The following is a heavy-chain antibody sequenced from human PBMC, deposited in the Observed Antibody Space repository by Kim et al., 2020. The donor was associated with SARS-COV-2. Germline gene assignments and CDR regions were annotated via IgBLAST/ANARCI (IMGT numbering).Heavy chain of an antibody. J-gene: IGHJ4*02. V-gene: IGHV1-2*06. CDR2: INPNSGGT. CDR3: ARQRRTVTSRGHFDY. CDR1: GYTFTGYY. D-gene: IGHD4-17*01. Sequence: ASVKVSCKASGYTFTGYYMHWVRQAPGQGLEWMGRINPNSGGTNYAQKFQGRVTMTRDTSISTAYMELSRLRSDDTAVYYCARQRRTVTSRGHFDYWGQGTLVTVSS.